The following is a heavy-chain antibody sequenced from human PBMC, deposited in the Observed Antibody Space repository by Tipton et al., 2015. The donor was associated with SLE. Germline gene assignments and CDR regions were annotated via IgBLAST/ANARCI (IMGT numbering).Heavy chain of an antibody. CDR2: INHSGST. D-gene: IGHD6-6*01. V-gene: IGHV4-34*01. CDR1: GGSFSGYY. CDR3: ARGPGSSSTEPDRESFFYYGMDV. J-gene: IGHJ6*02. Sequence: LRLSCAVYGGSFSGYYWSWIRQPPGKGLEWIGEINHSGSTNYNPSLKSRVTISVDTSKNQFSLRLSSVTAADTAVYYCARGPGSSSTEPDRESFFYYGMDVWGQGTTVTVPS.